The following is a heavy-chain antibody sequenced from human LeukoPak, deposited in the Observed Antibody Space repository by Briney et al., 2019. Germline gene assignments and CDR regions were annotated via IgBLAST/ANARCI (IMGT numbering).Heavy chain of an antibody. CDR1: GFTFSSYS. CDR3: ARDGGVVVVPAANFDY. V-gene: IGHV3-21*01. CDR2: ISSSSSYI. J-gene: IGHJ4*02. D-gene: IGHD2-2*01. Sequence: GGSLRLSCAASGFTFSSYSMNWVRQAPGKGLEWVSSISSSSSYIYHADSVKGRFTISRDNAKNSLYLQMNSLRAEDTAVYHCARDGGVVVVPAANFDYWGQGTLVTVSS.